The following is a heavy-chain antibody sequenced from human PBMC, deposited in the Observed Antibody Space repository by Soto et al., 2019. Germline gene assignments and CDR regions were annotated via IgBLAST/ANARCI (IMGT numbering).Heavy chain of an antibody. Sequence: GGSLRLSCAASGFAFETYAMHWVRQTAGKGPEWVSRIDSDGGATAYADSVRGRFSISRDNAKNTLYLQMNSLRADDTAVDYCIKSKHIYELWGKGTLDTVSS. V-gene: IGHV3-74*01. J-gene: IGHJ4*01. CDR3: IKSKHIYEL. CDR2: IDSDGGAT. D-gene: IGHD1-26*01. CDR1: GFAFETYA.